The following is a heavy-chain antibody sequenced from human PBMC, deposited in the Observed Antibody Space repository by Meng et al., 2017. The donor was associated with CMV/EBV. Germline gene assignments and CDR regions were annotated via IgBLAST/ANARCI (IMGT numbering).Heavy chain of an antibody. D-gene: IGHD4-23*01. Sequence: ASGFTFSRYGLNLVRQAPGKGLEWVSSISSSNSYIYYADSVKGRFTISRDNAKNSLYLQMNSLRAEDTAVYYCASDFFDYGGNEFDYWGQGTLVTVSS. CDR1: GFTFSRYG. CDR2: ISSSNSYI. V-gene: IGHV3-21*01. J-gene: IGHJ4*02. CDR3: ASDFFDYGGNEFDY.